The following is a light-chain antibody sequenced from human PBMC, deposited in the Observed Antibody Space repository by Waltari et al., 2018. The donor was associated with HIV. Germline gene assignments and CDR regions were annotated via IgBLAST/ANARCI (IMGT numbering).Light chain of an antibody. J-gene: IGLJ3*02. CDR2: STK. Sequence: QSVLTQVSSASGTPGQRVTISCSGSRSNIGSNSVTWYQQFPGKAPKLLIHSTKQRPAGGSDRFAGSKSGTSASLDISGLQSGDEADYYCASWDDSVNLYVVFGGGTRLTVL. CDR1: RSNIGSNS. V-gene: IGLV1-44*01. CDR3: ASWDDSVNLYVV.